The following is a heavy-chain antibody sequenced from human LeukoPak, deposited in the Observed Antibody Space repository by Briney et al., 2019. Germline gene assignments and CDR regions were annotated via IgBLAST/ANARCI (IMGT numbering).Heavy chain of an antibody. CDR1: GFIFSNYA. Sequence: GRSLRLSCAASGFIFSNYAMHWVRQAPGKGLEWVAVISYDGSNKYYADSVKGRFTISRDSSKKTLFLQINSLRPEDTAVYYCARSFGGSYPHFDYWGQGTLVTVSS. J-gene: IGHJ4*02. D-gene: IGHD1-26*01. CDR3: ARSFGGSYPHFDY. CDR2: ISYDGSNK. V-gene: IGHV3-30-3*01.